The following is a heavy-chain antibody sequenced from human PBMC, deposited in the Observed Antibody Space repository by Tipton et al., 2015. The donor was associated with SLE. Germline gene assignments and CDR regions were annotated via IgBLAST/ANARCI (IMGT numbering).Heavy chain of an antibody. Sequence: SLRLSCAASGFTFSSYAMHWVRQAPGKGPEWVAVISYDGSNKYYADSVKGRFTISRDNSKNTLYLQMNSLRAEDTAVYYCAREDPLWDAFDIWGQGTMVTVSS. V-gene: IGHV3-30*04. CDR3: AREDPLWDAFDI. J-gene: IGHJ3*02. D-gene: IGHD3-16*01. CDR2: ISYDGSNK. CDR1: GFTFSSYA.